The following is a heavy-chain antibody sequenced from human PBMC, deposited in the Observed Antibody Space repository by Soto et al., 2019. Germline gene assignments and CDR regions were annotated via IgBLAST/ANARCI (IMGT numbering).Heavy chain of an antibody. CDR1: GGSISSSSYY. Sequence: PSETLSLSCTVSGGSISSSSYYWGWIRPPPGKGLEWIGSIYYSGSTYYNPSLKSRVTISVDTSKNQFSLKLSSVTAADTAVYYCASYYDFWSGFDYWGQGTLVTVSS. CDR3: ASYYDFWSGFDY. J-gene: IGHJ4*02. V-gene: IGHV4-39*01. D-gene: IGHD3-3*01. CDR2: IYYSGST.